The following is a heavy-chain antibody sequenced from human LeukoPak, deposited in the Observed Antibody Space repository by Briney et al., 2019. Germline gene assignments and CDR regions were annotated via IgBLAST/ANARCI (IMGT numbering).Heavy chain of an antibody. CDR1: GGSLSGYY. Sequence: SETLSLTCAVYGGSLSGYYWSWIRQPPGKGLEWIGEINHSGSTNYNPSLKSRVTMSVDTSKNQFSLKLSSVTAADTAVYYCARDYNPDYYYYYMDVWGKGTTVTVSS. D-gene: IGHD3-10*01. J-gene: IGHJ6*03. CDR2: INHSGST. CDR3: ARDYNPDYYYYYMDV. V-gene: IGHV4-34*01.